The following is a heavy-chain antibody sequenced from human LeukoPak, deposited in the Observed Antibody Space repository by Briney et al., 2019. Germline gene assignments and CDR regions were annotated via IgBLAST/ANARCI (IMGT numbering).Heavy chain of an antibody. D-gene: IGHD6-13*01. J-gene: IGHJ4*02. Sequence: PSETLSLTCTVSGGSLSSNNYYWGWIRQPPGKGLEWIGSIYYSGSTYYNPSLKSRVAISVDTSENQFSLKLSSVTAADTAVYYCARHRYSSSYPYYFDYWGQGTLVTVSS. CDR1: GGSLSSNNYY. CDR2: IYYSGST. CDR3: ARHRYSSSYPYYFDY. V-gene: IGHV4-39*01.